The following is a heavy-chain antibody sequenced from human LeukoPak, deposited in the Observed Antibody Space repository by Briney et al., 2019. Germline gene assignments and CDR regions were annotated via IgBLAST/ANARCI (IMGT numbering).Heavy chain of an antibody. V-gene: IGHV3-64D*09. D-gene: IGHD3-10*01. CDR1: GFNFSTYA. CDR3: VKDLRGGGYYTSFDY. Sequence: GGFLRLSCSTSGFNFSTYAMHWVRQAPGKGLEHVSTINTNGDDTYYADSVKGRFTISRDNSKRTLYLQMSSLRAEDTAVYYCVKDLRGGGYYTSFDYWGQGTLVTVSS. CDR2: INTNGDDT. J-gene: IGHJ4*02.